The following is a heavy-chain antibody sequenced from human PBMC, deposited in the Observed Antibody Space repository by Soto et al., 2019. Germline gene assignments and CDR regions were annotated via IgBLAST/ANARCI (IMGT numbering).Heavy chain of an antibody. J-gene: IGHJ4*02. CDR2: IIPILGIA. CDR3: ARDGIQLWAPFDY. Sequence: ASVKVSCKASGGTFSSYTISWVRQAPGQGLEWMGRIIPILGIANYAQKFQGRVTITADKSTSTAYMELSSLRSEDTAVYYCARDGIQLWAPFDYWGQGTLVTVSS. D-gene: IGHD5-18*01. CDR1: GGTFSSYT. V-gene: IGHV1-69*04.